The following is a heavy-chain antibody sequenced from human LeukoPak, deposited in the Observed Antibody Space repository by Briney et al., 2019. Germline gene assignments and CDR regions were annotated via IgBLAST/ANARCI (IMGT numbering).Heavy chain of an antibody. Sequence: ASVKVSCKASGGTFSSYAISWVRQAPGQGLEWMGRIIPILGIANYAQKFQGRVTITADKSTSTAYMELSSLRSEDTAVYYCARDSWLGDSSGWYWQYGMDVWGQGTMVTVSS. CDR2: IIPILGIA. CDR1: GGTFSSYA. D-gene: IGHD6-19*01. V-gene: IGHV1-69*04. CDR3: ARDSWLGDSSGWYWQYGMDV. J-gene: IGHJ6*02.